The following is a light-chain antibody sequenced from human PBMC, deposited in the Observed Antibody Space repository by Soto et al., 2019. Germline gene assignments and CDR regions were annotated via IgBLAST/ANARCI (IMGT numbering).Light chain of an antibody. CDR2: KAS. CDR1: QSISSW. Sequence: DIQMTQSPSTLSASVGDRVTITCRASQSISSWLAWYQQKPGKAPKLLMYKASTLESGVPSRFSGSGSGTEFTLTITDLQPEDFASYFCQQTYDLPRTFGQGTKVDIK. J-gene: IGKJ1*01. V-gene: IGKV1-5*03. CDR3: QQTYDLPRT.